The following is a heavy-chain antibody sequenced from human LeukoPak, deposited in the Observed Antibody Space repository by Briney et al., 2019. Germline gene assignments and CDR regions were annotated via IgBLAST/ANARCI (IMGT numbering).Heavy chain of an antibody. CDR2: IYHRGST. Sequence: PSETLSLTCDVSGGSISSSHWCTWVRQPPGKGLEGIGGIYHRGSTDYNPSLKSRVTISLDTSKNQFSLKLTSVTAADTAVYYCARDQMTRSWYFDLWGRGTLVTVSS. CDR1: GGSISSSHW. V-gene: IGHV4-4*02. J-gene: IGHJ2*01. CDR3: ARDQMTRSWYFDL. D-gene: IGHD5-24*01.